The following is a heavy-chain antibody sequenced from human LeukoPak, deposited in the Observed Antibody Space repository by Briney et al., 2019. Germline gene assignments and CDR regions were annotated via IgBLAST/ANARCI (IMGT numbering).Heavy chain of an antibody. CDR1: GFTFSSYA. D-gene: IGHD3-22*01. V-gene: IGHV3-23*01. J-gene: IGHJ4*02. CDR3: ARPSEYYYDSSGYCDY. Sequence: AGSLRLSCAASGFTFSSYAMSWVRQAPGKGLEWVSAISGSGGSTYYADSVKGRFTISRDNSKNTLYLQMNSLRAEDTAVYYCARPSEYYYDSSGYCDYWGQGTLVTVSS. CDR2: ISGSGGST.